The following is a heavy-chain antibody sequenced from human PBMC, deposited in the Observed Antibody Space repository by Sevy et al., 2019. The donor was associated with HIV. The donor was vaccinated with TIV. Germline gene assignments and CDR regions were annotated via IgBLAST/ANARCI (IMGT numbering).Heavy chain of an antibody. CDR1: GFSFDDYT. CDR2: INWDGGSI. J-gene: IGHJ3*01. V-gene: IGHV3-43*01. CDR3: ARGRPFDAFDV. Sequence: GGSLRLSCAASGFSFDDYTMHWVRQAPGKGLEWVSLINWDGGSIYYSDSVKGRFTISRDNGKKSLYLQMNSLRTEDTALYYCARGRPFDAFDVWGQGTMVTVSS.